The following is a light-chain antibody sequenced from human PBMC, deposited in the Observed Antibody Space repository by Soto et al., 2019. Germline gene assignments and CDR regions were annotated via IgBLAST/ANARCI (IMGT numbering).Light chain of an antibody. CDR2: EDN. Sequence: NFMLTQPHSVSESPGKTVTICCTRSSVSIASNYVQWYQQRPGSAPTPVIYEDNERPSGVPDRFSGSIDSSSNSASLTISGLKTDDEADYYCQSYHSGNVVFGGGTQLTVL. J-gene: IGLJ2*01. CDR3: QSYHSGNVV. CDR1: SVSIASNY. V-gene: IGLV6-57*04.